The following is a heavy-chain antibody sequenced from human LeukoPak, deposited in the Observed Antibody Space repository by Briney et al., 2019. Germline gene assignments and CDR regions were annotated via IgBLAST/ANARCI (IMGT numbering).Heavy chain of an antibody. D-gene: IGHD3-10*01. Sequence: GASVKVSCKASGYTFTSYYKHWVRQAPGQGLEWMGIINPSGGSTSYAQKFQGRVTMTRDTSTSTVYMELSSLRSEDTAVYYCARSGGRMVRGVIIPNWFDPWGQGTLVTVSS. V-gene: IGHV1-46*01. CDR1: GYTFTSYY. J-gene: IGHJ5*02. CDR3: ARSGGRMVRGVIIPNWFDP. CDR2: INPSGGST.